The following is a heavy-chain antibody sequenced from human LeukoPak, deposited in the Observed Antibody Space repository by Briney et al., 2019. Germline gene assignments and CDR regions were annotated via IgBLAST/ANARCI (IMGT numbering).Heavy chain of an antibody. CDR1: AGSISSYY. CDR2: IYYSGST. CDR3: ARRGSGSYSPFDY. Sequence: SETLSLTCTVSAGSISSYYRSWVRQPPGRGLEWIGHIYYSGSTNYNPSLKSQVTISVDTSKNQFSLKLRSVTAADTAVYYCARRGSGSYSPFDYWGQGTLVTVSS. D-gene: IGHD3-10*01. J-gene: IGHJ4*02. V-gene: IGHV4-59*08.